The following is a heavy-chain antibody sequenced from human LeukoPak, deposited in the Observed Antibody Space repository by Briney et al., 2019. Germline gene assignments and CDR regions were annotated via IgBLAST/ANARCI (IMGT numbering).Heavy chain of an antibody. V-gene: IGHV1-18*01. J-gene: IGHJ3*02. CDR2: ISSYNGYT. CDR1: GYSFTNYG. D-gene: IGHD1-26*01. Sequence: SLKVSCMASGYSFTNYGITWVRQAPGQGPEWMGWISSYNGYTKYAQKFQGRVTMTTDRFTNTAYVELRSLRSEDTAVYYCARERGSGSYEGLDAFDIWGQGTMVTVSS. CDR3: ARERGSGSYEGLDAFDI.